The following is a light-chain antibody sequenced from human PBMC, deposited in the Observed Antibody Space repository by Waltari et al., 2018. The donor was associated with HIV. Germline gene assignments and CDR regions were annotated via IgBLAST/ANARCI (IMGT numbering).Light chain of an antibody. Sequence: SYELTQPPSVSVSPGQTASITCSGDQLGDKFVCWYQQRPGQSPVLVIYQDTKRPSGIPERFSGSNSGNTATLTITGTQSMDEADYYCQAWDRSVVFGGGTKLTVL. CDR3: QAWDRSVV. J-gene: IGLJ2*01. CDR2: QDT. CDR1: QLGDKF. V-gene: IGLV3-1*01.